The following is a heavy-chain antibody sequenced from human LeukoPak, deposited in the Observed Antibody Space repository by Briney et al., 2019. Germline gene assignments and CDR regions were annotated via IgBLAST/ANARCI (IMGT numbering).Heavy chain of an antibody. D-gene: IGHD6-13*01. V-gene: IGHV3-48*03. CDR3: AKDATPALGTVYMDV. CDR1: GFTFSNYE. CDR2: ISNFVDII. Sequence: GGSLRLSCAASGFTFSNYEMNWVRQAPGKGLEWISHISNFVDIIHYADSVEGRFTISRDNDKNSIYLQMNSMRAEDTAVYYCAKDATPALGTVYMDVWGKGTTVTISS. J-gene: IGHJ6*03.